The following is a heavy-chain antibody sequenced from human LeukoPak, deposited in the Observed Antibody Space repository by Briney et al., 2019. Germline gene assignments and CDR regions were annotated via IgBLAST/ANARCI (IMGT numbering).Heavy chain of an antibody. CDR2: ISAYNGNT. D-gene: IGHD3-10*01. CDR3: ARDLEDYYGSGSYYPSYYYYGMDV. Sequence: ASVKVSCKASGYTFTSYGISWVRQAPGQGLEWMGWISAYNGNTNYAQKLQGRVTMTTDTSTSTAYMELRSLRSDDTAVYYCARDLEDYYGSGSYYPSYYYYGMDVWGQGTTVTVSS. V-gene: IGHV1-18*01. CDR1: GYTFTSYG. J-gene: IGHJ6*02.